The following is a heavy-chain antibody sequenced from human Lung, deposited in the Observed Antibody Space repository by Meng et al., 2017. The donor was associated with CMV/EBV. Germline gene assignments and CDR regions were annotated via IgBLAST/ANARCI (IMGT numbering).Heavy chain of an antibody. CDR1: GYTFTSYD. Sequence: ASVKVSCKASGYTFTSYDISWVRQAPGQGLEWMGWMNPNSGNTDSAQNFQGRVTMTRNTSISTAYMELSSLRSEDTAVYYCARAVYCIGTTCFFYPMDVWGQGXTVTV. D-gene: IGHD2-2*01. V-gene: IGHV1-8*01. CDR2: MNPNSGNT. J-gene: IGHJ6*02. CDR3: ARAVYCIGTTCFFYPMDV.